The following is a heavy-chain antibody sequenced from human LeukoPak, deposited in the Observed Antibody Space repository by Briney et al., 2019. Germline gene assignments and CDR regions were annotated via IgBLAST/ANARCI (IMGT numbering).Heavy chain of an antibody. CDR2: IIPIFGTA. V-gene: IGHV1-69*05. Sequence: SVKVSCKASGGTFSSYAISWVRQAPGQGLEWMGRIIPIFGTANYAQKFQGRVTITTDESTSTAYMELSSLRSEDTAVYCCARDAGQYCSGGSCYDGTGWFDPWGQGTLVTVSS. CDR1: GGTFSSYA. J-gene: IGHJ5*02. CDR3: ARDAGQYCSGGSCYDGTGWFDP. D-gene: IGHD2-15*01.